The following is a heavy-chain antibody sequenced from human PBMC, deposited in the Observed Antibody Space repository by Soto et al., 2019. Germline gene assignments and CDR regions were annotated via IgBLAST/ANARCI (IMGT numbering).Heavy chain of an antibody. V-gene: IGHV3-23*01. CDR3: AKDRWDYYESSGPLDY. D-gene: IGHD3-22*01. CDR2: ISGSGGST. Sequence: PGGSLILSCAASGFTFSSYAMSWVRQAPGKGLEWVSAISGSGGSTYYADSVKGRFTISRDNSKNTLYLQMNSLRAEDTAVYYCAKDRWDYYESSGPLDYGGQGTLVTVS. CDR1: GFTFSSYA. J-gene: IGHJ4*02.